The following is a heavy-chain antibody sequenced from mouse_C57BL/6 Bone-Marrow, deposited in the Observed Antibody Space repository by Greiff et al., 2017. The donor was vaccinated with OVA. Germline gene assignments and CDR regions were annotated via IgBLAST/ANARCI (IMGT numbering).Heavy chain of an antibody. J-gene: IGHJ3*01. CDR1: GYTFTSYW. CDR3: ATPYYYYGSSGFAY. V-gene: IGHV1-64*01. Sequence: QVQLQQPGAELVKPGASVKLSCKASGYTFTSYWMHWVKQRPGQGLEWIGMIHPNSGSTNYNEKFKSKATLTVDKSYSTAYMHLSSLTSEDSAIYYCATPYYYYGSSGFAYWGQGTRVTVSA. D-gene: IGHD1-1*01. CDR2: IHPNSGST.